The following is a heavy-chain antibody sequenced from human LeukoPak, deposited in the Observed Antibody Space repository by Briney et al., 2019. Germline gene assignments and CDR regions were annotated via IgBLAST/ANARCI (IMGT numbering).Heavy chain of an antibody. V-gene: IGHV1-69*05. CDR3: ARERTEHSGAFDI. Sequence: ASVKVSRKASGGTFSSYAISWVRQAPGQGLEWMGGIIPIFGTANYAQKFQGRVTITTDESTSTAYMELNSLSSEDTAVYYCARERTEHSGAFDIWGQGTKVTVP. J-gene: IGHJ3*02. D-gene: IGHD3-3*02. CDR1: GGTFSSYA. CDR2: IIPIFGTA.